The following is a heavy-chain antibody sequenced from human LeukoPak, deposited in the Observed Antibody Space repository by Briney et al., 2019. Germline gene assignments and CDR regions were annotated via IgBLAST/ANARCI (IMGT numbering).Heavy chain of an antibody. CDR3: AKGLWDGPDAFDI. Sequence: PGRSLRLSCAASGFTFDDYAMHWVRQAPGKGLEWVSGISWNSGSIGYADSVKGRFTISRDNAKNSLYLQMNSLRGEDTAIYYCAKGLWDGPDAFDIWGQGTMVTVSS. D-gene: IGHD1-26*01. J-gene: IGHJ3*02. CDR2: ISWNSGSI. V-gene: IGHV3-9*01. CDR1: GFTFDDYA.